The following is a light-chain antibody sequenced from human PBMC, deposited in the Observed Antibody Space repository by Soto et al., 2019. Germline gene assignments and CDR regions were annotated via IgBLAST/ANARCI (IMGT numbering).Light chain of an antibody. CDR1: QSVSSSSY. Sequence: EIVLTQSPGTLSLSPGERATLSCRASQSVSSSSYLSWYQQKPGQAPRLLIYGASNRATGVPDRFSGSGSGTDFTLTISSLEPEDFAIYYCQQYVSSPRGFTFGPGTKVDIK. CDR2: GAS. J-gene: IGKJ3*01. CDR3: QQYVSSPRGFT. V-gene: IGKV3-20*01.